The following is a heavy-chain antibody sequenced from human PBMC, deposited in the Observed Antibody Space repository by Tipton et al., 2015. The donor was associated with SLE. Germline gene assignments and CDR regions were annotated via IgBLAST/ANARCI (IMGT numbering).Heavy chain of an antibody. D-gene: IGHD4-17*01. CDR1: GFTFSSYW. CDR2: IKQDGSEK. Sequence: SLRLSCAASGFTFSSYWMSWVRQAPGKGLEWVANIKQDGSEKYYVDSVKGRFTISRDNAKNSLYLQMNSLRAEDTAAYYCAREIREATVTSPGYWGQGTLVTVSS. CDR3: AREIREATVTSPGY. J-gene: IGHJ4*02. V-gene: IGHV3-7*05.